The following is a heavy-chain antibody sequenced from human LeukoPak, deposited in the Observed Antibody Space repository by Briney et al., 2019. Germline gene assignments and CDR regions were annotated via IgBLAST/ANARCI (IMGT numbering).Heavy chain of an antibody. CDR2: ISHDGSNK. CDR1: GFTFSSYA. Sequence: GGSLRLSCAASGFTFSSYAMHWVRQAPGKGLEWVAVISHDGSNKYYADSVKGRFTISRDNSKNTLYLQMNSLRAEDTAVYYCARESKGYCGGDCFDAFDIWGQGTMVTVSS. J-gene: IGHJ3*02. D-gene: IGHD2-21*02. CDR3: ARESKGYCGGDCFDAFDI. V-gene: IGHV3-30-3*01.